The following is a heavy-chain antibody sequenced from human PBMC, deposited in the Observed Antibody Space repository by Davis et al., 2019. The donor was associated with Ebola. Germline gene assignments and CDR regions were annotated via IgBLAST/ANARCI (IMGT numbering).Heavy chain of an antibody. Sequence: GESLKISCAASGFTFSSYAMSWVRQAPGKGLEWVSGIGNSGGSTYYADSVKGRFTISRDNSKNTLYLQINSLRAEDTAVYNCAKVAAGGPRYYFDYWGQGTLVTVSS. CDR2: IGNSGGST. V-gene: IGHV3-23*01. D-gene: IGHD4-23*01. CDR1: GFTFSSYA. J-gene: IGHJ4*02. CDR3: AKVAAGGPRYYFDY.